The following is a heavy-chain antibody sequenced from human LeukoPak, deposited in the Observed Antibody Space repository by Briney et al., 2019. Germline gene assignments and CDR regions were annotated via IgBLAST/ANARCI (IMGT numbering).Heavy chain of an antibody. CDR3: AKDRGGITWLFDY. V-gene: IGHV3-30*18. CDR2: LSSDSRNK. D-gene: IGHD1-20*01. Sequence: GGSLRLSCAASGFIFRNYGMHWVRQAPGKGLEWVAVLSSDSRNKYYADSVKGRFTISRGNSKNTLYLQMNSLRPEDTAVYYCAKDRGGITWLFDYWGQGTLVTVSS. J-gene: IGHJ4*02. CDR1: GFIFRNYG.